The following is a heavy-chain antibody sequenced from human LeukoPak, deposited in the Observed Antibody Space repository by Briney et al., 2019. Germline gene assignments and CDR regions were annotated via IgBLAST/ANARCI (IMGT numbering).Heavy chain of an antibody. CDR3: ARGVLRYFDWLSYDAFDI. CDR1: GGSISSYY. J-gene: IGHJ3*02. Sequence: SETLSLTCTVSGGSISSYYWSWIRQPPGKGLEWIGYIYYSGGTNYNPSLKSRVTISVDTSKNQFSLKLSSVTAADTAVYYCARGVLRYFDWLSYDAFDIWGQGTMVTVSS. V-gene: IGHV4-59*08. D-gene: IGHD3-9*01. CDR2: IYYSGGT.